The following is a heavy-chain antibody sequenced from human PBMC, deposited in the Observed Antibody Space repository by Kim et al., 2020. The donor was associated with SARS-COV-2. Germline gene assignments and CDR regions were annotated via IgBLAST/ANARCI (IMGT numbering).Heavy chain of an antibody. CDR1: GGSFSGYY. V-gene: IGHV4-34*01. Sequence: SETLSLTCAVYGGSFSGYYWSWIRQPPGKGLEWIGEINHSGSTNYNPSLKSRVTISVDTSKNQFSLKLSSVTAADTAVYYCARLSPLLWFGELLYRGWFYPWGQGTLVTVSS. CDR2: INHSGST. CDR3: ARLSPLLWFGELLYRGWFYP. D-gene: IGHD3-10*01. J-gene: IGHJ5*02.